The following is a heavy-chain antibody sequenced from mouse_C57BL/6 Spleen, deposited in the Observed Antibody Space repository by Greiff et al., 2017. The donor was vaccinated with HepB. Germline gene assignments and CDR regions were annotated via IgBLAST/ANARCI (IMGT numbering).Heavy chain of an antibody. CDR2: IDPETGGT. V-gene: IGHV1-15*01. CDR1: GYTFTDYE. J-gene: IGHJ4*01. Sequence: VQLQQSGAELVRPGASVTLSCKASGYTFTDYEMHWVKQTPVHGLEWIGAIDPETGGTAYNQKFKGKAILTAEKSSSTAYMELRRLTSEDAAVYYSTRPLPYYAMDCWGEGASVTVSS. CDR3: TRPLPYYAMDC.